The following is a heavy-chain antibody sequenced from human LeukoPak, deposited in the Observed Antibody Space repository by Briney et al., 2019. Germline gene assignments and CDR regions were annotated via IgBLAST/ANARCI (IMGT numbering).Heavy chain of an antibody. CDR3: ARVRSYGSGFDY. CDR2: ISSRSGTI. CDR1: GFIFSSYS. D-gene: IGHD3-10*01. J-gene: IGHJ4*02. V-gene: IGHV3-48*04. Sequence: GGSLRPSCAASGFIFSSYSMNWVRQAPGKGLEWVSYISSRSGTIYYADSVRGRFTISRDNAKNSLYLQMNSLRAGDTAVYYCARVRSYGSGFDYWGQGTLVTVSS.